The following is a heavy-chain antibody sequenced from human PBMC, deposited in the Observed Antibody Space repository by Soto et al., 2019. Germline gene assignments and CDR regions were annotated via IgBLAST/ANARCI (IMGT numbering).Heavy chain of an antibody. CDR3: ARELDMGYYDSSGYFND. V-gene: IGHV3-7*03. CDR1: GFTFSSYW. D-gene: IGHD3-22*01. CDR2: IKQDGSEK. J-gene: IGHJ4*02. Sequence: AGGSLRLSCAASGFTFSSYWMSWVRQAPGKGLEWVANIKQDGSEKYYVDSVKGRFTISRDNAKNSLYLQMNSLRAEDTAVYYCARELDMGYYDSSGYFNDWGQGTLVTVSS.